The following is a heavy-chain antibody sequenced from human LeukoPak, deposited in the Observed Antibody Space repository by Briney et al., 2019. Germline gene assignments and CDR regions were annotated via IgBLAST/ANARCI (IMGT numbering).Heavy chain of an antibody. CDR2: IFYKGNT. CDR3: ARAYCSSTSYYDY. V-gene: IGHV4-59*01. CDR1: GYDSISTYY. J-gene: IGHJ4*02. D-gene: IGHD2-2*01. Sequence: SETLSLTCSVSGYDSISTYYWNWIRQPPGKGLEWIGQIFYKGNTNYNPSLESRVTMSVDTSKNEFSLKLKSVTAADTAVYYCARAYCSSTSYYDYWGQGTLVTVSS.